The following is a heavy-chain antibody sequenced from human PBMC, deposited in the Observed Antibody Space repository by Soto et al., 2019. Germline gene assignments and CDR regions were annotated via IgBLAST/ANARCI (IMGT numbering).Heavy chain of an antibody. D-gene: IGHD2-15*01. Sequence: GGSLRLSCTASGFTLRTYWMHWVRQGPGKGLEWVAVVSIGGSTHYADSVRGRFTISRDNSKNTLSLQMNSLTAEDTAVYFCAKRRGAGGHFDYWGQGALVTVSS. V-gene: IGHV3-53*01. CDR1: GFTLRTYW. CDR3: AKRRGAGGHFDY. CDR2: VSIGGST. J-gene: IGHJ4*02.